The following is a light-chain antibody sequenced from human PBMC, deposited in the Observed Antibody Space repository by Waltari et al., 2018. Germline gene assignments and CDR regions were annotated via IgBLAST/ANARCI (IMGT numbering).Light chain of an antibody. Sequence: EIVLTQSPGTLSLSPGERATLSCRTSQRVSTTFLSWYQQKPGQAPRLPIYGAYNRATGIPDRFSGSGSGTDFTLTISRLEPEDFAVFYCQQYDASPPMYTFGQGTKLEIK. J-gene: IGKJ2*01. V-gene: IGKV3-20*01. CDR1: QRVSTTF. CDR2: GAY. CDR3: QQYDASPPMYT.